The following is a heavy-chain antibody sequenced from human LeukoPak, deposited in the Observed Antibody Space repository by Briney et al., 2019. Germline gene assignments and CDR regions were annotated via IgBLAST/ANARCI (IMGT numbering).Heavy chain of an antibody. CDR3: ARGSDGRAAAGISDY. CDR2: ISAYNGNT. D-gene: IGHD6-13*01. CDR1: GYTFTSYG. J-gene: IGHJ4*02. V-gene: IGHV1-18*01. Sequence: ASVKVSCKASGYTFTSYGISWVRQAPGRGLEWMGWISAYNGNTNYAQKLQGRVTMTTDTSTSTAYMELRSLRSDDTAVYYCARGSDGRAAAGISDYWGQGTLVTVSS.